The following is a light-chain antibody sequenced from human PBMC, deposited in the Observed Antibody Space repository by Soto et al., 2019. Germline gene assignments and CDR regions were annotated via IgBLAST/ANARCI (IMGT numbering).Light chain of an antibody. CDR1: QSISRW. Sequence: DIQLAQSPSTLSASVVGGVTVTCRASQSISRWLAWYQQKPGKDPTLLIYAASTLQSGVPSRISGSGSGTDFTLTISSLQPEDFATYYCQQDLRPPLTFGPGTKVDIK. CDR2: AAS. CDR3: QQDLRPPLT. J-gene: IGKJ3*01. V-gene: IGKV1-39*01.